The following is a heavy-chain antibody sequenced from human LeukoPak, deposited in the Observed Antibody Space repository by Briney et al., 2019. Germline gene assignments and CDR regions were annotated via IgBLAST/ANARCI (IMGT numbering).Heavy chain of an antibody. CDR2: INSDGSIT. CDR3: AISTQISKYADY. D-gene: IGHD2-2*01. Sequence: QPGGSQRLSCAASGFTFSSYWMHWVRQAPGKGLVWVSRINSDGSITTYADSVRGRFTISRDNAKSTLYLQMNSLRAEDTAVYYCAISTQISKYADYWGQGALVTVSS. J-gene: IGHJ4*02. CDR1: GFTFSSYW. V-gene: IGHV3-74*01.